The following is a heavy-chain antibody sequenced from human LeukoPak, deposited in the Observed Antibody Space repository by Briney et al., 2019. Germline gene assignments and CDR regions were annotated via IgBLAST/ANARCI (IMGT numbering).Heavy chain of an antibody. CDR2: ISAYNGNT. D-gene: IGHD3-22*01. V-gene: IGHV1-18*01. J-gene: IGHJ6*02. CDR3: ARGPKYDSSAYYYYGMDV. CDR1: GYTFTSYG. Sequence: ASVKVSCKASGYTFTSYGIGWVRQAPGQGLEWMGWISAYNGNTNYAQKLQGRVTMTTDTSTSTAYMELRSLRSGDTAVYYCARGPKYDSSAYYYYGMDVWGQGTTVTVSS.